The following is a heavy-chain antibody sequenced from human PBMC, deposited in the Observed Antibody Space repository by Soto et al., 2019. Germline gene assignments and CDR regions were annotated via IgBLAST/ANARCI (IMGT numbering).Heavy chain of an antibody. V-gene: IGHV3-30-3*01. CDR3: ARDYYRFNSGYGFGMDV. CDR2: ISYDGSNK. CDR1: GFTFSSYA. J-gene: IGHJ6*02. D-gene: IGHD5-12*01. Sequence: VQLVESGGGVVQPGRSLRLSCAASGFTFSSYAMHWVRQAPGKGLEWVAVISYDGSNKYYADSVKGRFTISRDNSKSTLYLQTHSLRVEGTDVYYCARDYYRFNSGYGFGMDVWGQGTTVTVSS.